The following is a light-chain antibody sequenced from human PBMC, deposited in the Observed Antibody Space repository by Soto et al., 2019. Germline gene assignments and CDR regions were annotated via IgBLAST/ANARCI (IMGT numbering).Light chain of an antibody. V-gene: IGKV1-39*01. Sequence: DIQMTQSPSSLSAAVGERVTITCRASQTISRNLNWYQQKPGKAPKLLIYAASSLKSGVPSRFSCNGCGTDLTLTSIGLHPEDFATYYCQHSYSGLLLTFGGGTKV. CDR1: QTISRN. CDR2: AAS. CDR3: QHSYSGLLLT. J-gene: IGKJ4*01.